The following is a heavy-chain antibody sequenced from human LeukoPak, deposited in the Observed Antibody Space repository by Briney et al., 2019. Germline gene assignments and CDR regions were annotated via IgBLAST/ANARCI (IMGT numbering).Heavy chain of an antibody. Sequence: GGSLRLSCAASGFTFSDHYMTWIRQAPGKGLEWVSYITNSGRDADYSDSVRGRFTTSRDNAKNSLYLQMNSLRPEDTAIYYCGRGHFGLDVWGKGTTVAVSS. CDR3: GRGHFGLDV. CDR1: GFTFSDHY. V-gene: IGHV3-11*06. CDR2: ITNSGRDA. J-gene: IGHJ6*04.